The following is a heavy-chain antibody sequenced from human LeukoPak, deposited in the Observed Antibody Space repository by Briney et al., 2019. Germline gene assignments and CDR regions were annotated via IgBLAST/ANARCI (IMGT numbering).Heavy chain of an antibody. CDR3: ARGPPGIWFGELYYYYDYMDV. D-gene: IGHD3-10*01. CDR2: IYTSGST. CDR1: GYSISSGSYY. V-gene: IGHV4-61*02. J-gene: IGHJ6*03. Sequence: SETLSLTCTVSGYSISSGSYYWSWIRQPAGKGLEWIGRIYTSGSTNYNPSLKSRVTISVDTSKNQFSLKLSSVTAADTAVYYCARGPPGIWFGELYYYYDYMDVWGKGTTVTISS.